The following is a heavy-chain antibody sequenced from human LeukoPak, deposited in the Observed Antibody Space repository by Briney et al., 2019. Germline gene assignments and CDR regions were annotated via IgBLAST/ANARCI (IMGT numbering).Heavy chain of an antibody. J-gene: IGHJ4*02. V-gene: IGHV3-11*01. CDR1: GFTFRDYY. CDR3: AREGGSYHLDY. D-gene: IGHD1-26*01. CDR2: ISSSGITI. Sequence: GGSLRLSCVASGFTFRDYYMSWIRQAPGKGLEWFSYISSSGITIYYADSVKGRFTISRDNAKNSLSLQMNSLRAEDTAVYYCAREGGSYHLDYWGQGTLVTVSS.